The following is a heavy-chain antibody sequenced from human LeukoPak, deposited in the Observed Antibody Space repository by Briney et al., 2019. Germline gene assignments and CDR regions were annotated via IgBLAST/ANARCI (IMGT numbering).Heavy chain of an antibody. V-gene: IGHV4-59*01. J-gene: IGHJ6*03. Sequence: SETLSLTCTVSGGSISSYYWSWIRQPPGKGLEWIGYIYYSGSTYYNPSLRSRVTISVDTSKNQFSLKLSSVTAADTAVYYCARSSEGRYYYDSSGFSYYYYYMDVWGKGTTITISS. CDR1: GGSISSYY. CDR3: ARSSEGRYYYDSSGFSYYYYYMDV. CDR2: IYYSGST. D-gene: IGHD3-22*01.